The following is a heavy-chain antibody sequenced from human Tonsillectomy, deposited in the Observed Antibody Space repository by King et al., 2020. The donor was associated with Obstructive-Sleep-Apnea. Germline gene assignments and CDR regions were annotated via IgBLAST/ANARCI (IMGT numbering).Heavy chain of an antibody. CDR2: IYYSGST. J-gene: IGHJ5*02. D-gene: IGHD6-19*01. CDR1: GGSISSSTYY. Sequence: QLQESGPGLVKPSETLSLTCTVSGGSISSSTYYWGWIRQPPGKGLEWIGSIYYSGSTYYNPSLKSRVTISVDTSKNQFSLKLSSVTAADTAVYYCASQVVPAVAGINWFDPWGQGTLVTVSS. V-gene: IGHV4-39*07. CDR3: ASQVVPAVAGINWFDP.